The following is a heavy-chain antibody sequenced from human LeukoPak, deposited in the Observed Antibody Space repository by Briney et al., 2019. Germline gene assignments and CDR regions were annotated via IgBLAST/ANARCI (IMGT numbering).Heavy chain of an antibody. Sequence: ASVKVSCKASGYTFTSYGISRVRQAPGQGLEWMGWISAYNGDTNYAQKLQGRVTMTTDTSTSTAYMELRSLRSDDTAVYYCARDSSGYYYEGTNFDYWGQGTLVTVSS. D-gene: IGHD3-22*01. V-gene: IGHV1-18*01. CDR2: ISAYNGDT. CDR3: ARDSSGYYYEGTNFDY. J-gene: IGHJ4*02. CDR1: GYTFTSYG.